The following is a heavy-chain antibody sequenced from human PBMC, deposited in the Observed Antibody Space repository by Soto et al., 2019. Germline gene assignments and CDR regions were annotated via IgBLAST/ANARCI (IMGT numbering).Heavy chain of an antibody. D-gene: IGHD3-10*01. Sequence: QVQLVESGGGVVQPGRSLRLSCAASGFTFSSYGMDWVRQAPGKGLEWVAVISYDGSKKYYIDSVKGRFTISRDNSKNTLYLQLNSLRDEDTAVYYCANGTMVRGYEVWDIWGEGTMVTVSS. CDR2: ISYDGSKK. CDR1: GFTFSSYG. CDR3: ANGTMVRGYEVWDI. V-gene: IGHV3-30*18. J-gene: IGHJ3*02.